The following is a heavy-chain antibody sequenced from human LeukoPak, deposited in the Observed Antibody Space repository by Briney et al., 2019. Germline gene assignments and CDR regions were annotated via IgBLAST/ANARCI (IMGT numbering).Heavy chain of an antibody. CDR2: IYHSGST. CDR1: GGSISSGGYS. CDR3: ARERDYYYGMDV. Sequence: SQSLSLTCAVSGGSISSGGYSWSWIGRPPGKRLEWIGYIYHSGSTYYNPSLKSRVTISVDRSKNQFSLKLSSVTAADTAVYYCARERDYYYGMDVCGQGTTVTVSS. J-gene: IGHJ6*02. V-gene: IGHV4-30-2*01.